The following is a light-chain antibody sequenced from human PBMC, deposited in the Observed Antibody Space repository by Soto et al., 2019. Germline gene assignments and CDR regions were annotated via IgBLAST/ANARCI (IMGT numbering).Light chain of an antibody. Sequence: QSALTQPASVSGSPGQSIAISCTGTSSDVGGYNYVSWYQQHPGKAPKLVIYAVTNRPSGVSDRFSGSKSGNTASLTISGLQAEDEADYYCTSYADSSTVVFGGGTKVTVL. V-gene: IGLV2-14*01. CDR2: AVT. CDR3: TSYADSSTVV. CDR1: SSDVGGYNY. J-gene: IGLJ2*01.